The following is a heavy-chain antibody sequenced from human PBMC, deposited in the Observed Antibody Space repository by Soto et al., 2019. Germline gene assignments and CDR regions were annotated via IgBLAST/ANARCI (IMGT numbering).Heavy chain of an antibody. CDR3: GKVDAYSYRSDH. J-gene: IGHJ4*02. CDR1: GFTFSNSA. D-gene: IGHD3-16*02. V-gene: IGHV3-23*01. CDR2: IGRTNNT. Sequence: PGGPLRLSCGASGFTFSNSAMTWVRQALGKVPAWLSSIGRTNNTHYADSVKVRFAISRDNSQDPLYLQMNILTAEDTAVYFCGKVDAYSYRSDHWREGTLVTV.